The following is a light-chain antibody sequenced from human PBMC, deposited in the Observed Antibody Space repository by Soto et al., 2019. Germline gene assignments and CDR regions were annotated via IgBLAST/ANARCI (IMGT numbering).Light chain of an antibody. J-gene: IGLJ1*01. CDR1: SSDVGYYNV. Sequence: QSALTQPASVSGSPGQSITISCTGTSSDVGYYNVVSWYQQHPGKAPKLLIYEVTNRPSGVSNRFSGSKSGNTASLTISGLQAEDEANYYCNSYTTLSNRVFGTGTKVTVL. CDR2: EVT. V-gene: IGLV2-14*01. CDR3: NSYTTLSNRV.